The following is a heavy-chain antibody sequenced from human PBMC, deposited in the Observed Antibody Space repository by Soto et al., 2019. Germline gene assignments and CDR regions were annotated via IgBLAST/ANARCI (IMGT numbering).Heavy chain of an antibody. D-gene: IGHD6-19*01. J-gene: IGHJ6*02. Sequence: SVKVSCKASGGTFSSYAISWVRQAPGQGLEWMGGIIPIFGTANYAQKFQGRVTITADESTSTAYMELSSLRSEDTAVYYCARVHYSSGWYSSPYYYGMDVWGQGTTVTVSS. V-gene: IGHV1-69*13. CDR3: ARVHYSSGWYSSPYYYGMDV. CDR2: IIPIFGTA. CDR1: GGTFSSYA.